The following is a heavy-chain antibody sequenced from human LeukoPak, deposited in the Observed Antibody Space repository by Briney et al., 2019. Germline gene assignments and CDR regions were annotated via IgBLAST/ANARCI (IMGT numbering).Heavy chain of an antibody. Sequence: PGGSLRLSCAASGFTFSSYSMNWVRQAPGKGLEWVSSISSSSSYIYYADSVKGRFTISRDNAKNSLYLQMNSLRAEDTAVYYCARDLEVTDGSSWVFDYWGQGTLVTVSS. CDR1: GFTFSSYS. D-gene: IGHD6-13*01. V-gene: IGHV3-21*01. CDR2: ISSSSSYI. J-gene: IGHJ4*02. CDR3: ARDLEVTDGSSWVFDY.